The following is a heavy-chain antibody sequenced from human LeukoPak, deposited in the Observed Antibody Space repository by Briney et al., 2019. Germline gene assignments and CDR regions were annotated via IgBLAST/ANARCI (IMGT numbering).Heavy chain of an antibody. CDR2: IYYSGST. J-gene: IGHJ5*02. CDR3: ARGTGGDSSGYYYPSWFDP. CDR1: GYSISSGYY. Sequence: SETLSLTCAVSGYSISSGYYWGWIRQPQGKGLEWTGYIYYSGSTNYNPSLKSRVTISVDTSKNQFSLKLSSVTAADTAVYYCARGTGGDSSGYYYPSWFDPWGQGTPVTVSS. V-gene: IGHV4-61*01. D-gene: IGHD3-22*01.